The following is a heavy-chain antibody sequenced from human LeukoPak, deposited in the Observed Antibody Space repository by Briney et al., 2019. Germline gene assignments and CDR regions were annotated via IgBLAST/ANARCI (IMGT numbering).Heavy chain of an antibody. J-gene: IGHJ4*02. V-gene: IGHV1-8*01. CDR1: GYTFTSYD. Sequence: GASVKVSCKASGYTFTSYDINWVRQPTGQGLEWMGWLNPNSGNTGYPQKFQGRVTMTRNTSISTAHMELSSLTSEDTAVYYCARGGATVDYWGQGTLVTVSS. CDR3: ARGGATVDY. CDR2: LNPNSGNT. D-gene: IGHD1-14*01.